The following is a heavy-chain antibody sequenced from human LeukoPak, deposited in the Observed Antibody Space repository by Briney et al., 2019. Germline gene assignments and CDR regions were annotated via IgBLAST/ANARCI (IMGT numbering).Heavy chain of an antibody. V-gene: IGHV1-46*01. J-gene: IGHJ4*02. D-gene: IGHD6-19*01. CDR3: ARASRGIAVAGTIDY. Sequence: ASVTVSFKASGYTFTSYYMHWVRQAPGQGLEWMGIINPSGGSTSYAQKFQGRVTMTRDTSTSTVYMELSSLRSEDTAVYYCARASRGIAVAGTIDYWGQGTLVTVSS. CDR2: INPSGGST. CDR1: GYTFTSYY.